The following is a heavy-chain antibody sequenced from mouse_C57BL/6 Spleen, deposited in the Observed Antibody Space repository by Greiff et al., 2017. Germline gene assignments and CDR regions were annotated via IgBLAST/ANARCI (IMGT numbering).Heavy chain of an antibody. CDR1: GFTFSSYA. J-gene: IGHJ4*01. D-gene: IGHD2-4*01. CDR2: ISDGGSYT. V-gene: IGHV5-4*01. Sequence: EVQGVESGGGLVKPGGSLKLSCAASGFTFSSYAMSWVRQTPEKRLEWVATISDGGSYTYSPDNVKGRFTISRDNAKNNLYLQMSHLKSEDTAMYYCARGGLRDYAMDYWGQGTSVTVSS. CDR3: ARGGLRDYAMDY.